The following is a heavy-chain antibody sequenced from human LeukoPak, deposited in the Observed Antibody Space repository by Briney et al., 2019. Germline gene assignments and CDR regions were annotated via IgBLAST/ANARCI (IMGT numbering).Heavy chain of an antibody. D-gene: IGHD3-10*01. CDR1: GYTFTSYG. Sequence: ASVKVSCKASGYTFTSYGISWVRQAPGQGLEWMGWISAYNGNTNYAQKLQGRVTMTTDTSTSTAYMVLRSLRSDDTAVYYCARDGYYYGSGSYGVNYYYYMDVWGKGTTVTVSS. V-gene: IGHV1-18*01. J-gene: IGHJ6*03. CDR3: ARDGYYYGSGSYGVNYYYYMDV. CDR2: ISAYNGNT.